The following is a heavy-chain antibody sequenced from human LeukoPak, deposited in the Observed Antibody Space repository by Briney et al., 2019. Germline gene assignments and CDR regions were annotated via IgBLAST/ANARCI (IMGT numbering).Heavy chain of an antibody. CDR2: INHSGST. CDR3: ARSLLWPTGTSDI. V-gene: IGHV4-34*01. J-gene: IGHJ3*02. CDR1: GGSLSGYY. D-gene: IGHD2-8*02. Sequence: SGTLSLTCAVYGGSLSGYYWIWIRQPPGKGLEWIGEINHSGSTTYNPSLKSRVTFSVDTSKNQLSLKVNSLTAADTAVYFCARSLLWPTGTSDIWGQGQWSPSPQ.